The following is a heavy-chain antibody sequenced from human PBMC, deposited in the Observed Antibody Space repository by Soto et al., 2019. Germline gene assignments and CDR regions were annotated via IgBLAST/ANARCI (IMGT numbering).Heavy chain of an antibody. D-gene: IGHD2-15*01. CDR2: MNPNSGNT. J-gene: IGHJ3*02. V-gene: IGHV1-8*01. CDR1: GYTFTSYD. Sequence: ASVKVSCKASGYTFTSYDINWVLQATGQRLEWMGWMNPNSGNTGYAQKFQGRVTMTRNTSISTAYMELSSLRSEDTAVYYCARASPYCSVGSCYSTIPDAFDIWGQGTMVTVS. CDR3: ARASPYCSVGSCYSTIPDAFDI.